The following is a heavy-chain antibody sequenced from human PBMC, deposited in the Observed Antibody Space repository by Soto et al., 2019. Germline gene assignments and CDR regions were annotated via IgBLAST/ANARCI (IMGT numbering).Heavy chain of an antibody. CDR1: GGSISSSSYY. CDR2: IYYSGSI. D-gene: IGHD3-10*01. J-gene: IGHJ5*02. Sequence: SETLSLTCTVSGGSISSSSYYWGWIRQPPGKGFEWIGSIYYSGSIYYNPSLKSRVTISVDTSKNQFSLKLSSVTAADTAVYYCARQFYYYGSGNWFDPWGQGTLVTVSS. CDR3: ARQFYYYGSGNWFDP. V-gene: IGHV4-39*01.